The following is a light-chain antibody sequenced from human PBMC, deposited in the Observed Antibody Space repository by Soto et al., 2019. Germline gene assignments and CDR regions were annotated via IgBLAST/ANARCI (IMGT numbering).Light chain of an antibody. CDR2: GAS. J-gene: IGKJ4*02. CDR1: QSVSSD. Sequence: EIVMTQSPATLSVSPREGATLSCRASQSVSSDLAWYHQKPGQAPRLLIYGASTRATGIPARFSGSGSGTDFTLTISSLEPEDFAVYFCQQRSSWPLTFGGGTKVDIK. CDR3: QQRSSWPLT. V-gene: IGKV3-11*01.